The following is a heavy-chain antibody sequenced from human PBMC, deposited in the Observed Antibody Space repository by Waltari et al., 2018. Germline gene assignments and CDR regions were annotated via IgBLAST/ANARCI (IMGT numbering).Heavy chain of an antibody. CDR2: ISYDGSNK. J-gene: IGHJ3*02. CDR1: GFTFSSYG. V-gene: IGHV3-30*18. CDR3: AKDKGWELLRRAFDI. Sequence: QVQLVESGGGVVQPGRSLRLSCAASGFTFSSYGMHWVRQAPGKGLEWVAVISYDGSNKYYADSVKGRLTISRDNSKKTVYLQMNSLRAEDTAVYFCAKDKGWELLRRAFDIWGQGTMVTVSS. D-gene: IGHD1-26*01.